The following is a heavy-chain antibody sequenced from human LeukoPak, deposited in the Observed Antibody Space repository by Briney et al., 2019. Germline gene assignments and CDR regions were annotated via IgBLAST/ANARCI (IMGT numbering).Heavy chain of an antibody. CDR1: GGTFNNYA. CDR3: ARYSSGSSPDDY. J-gene: IGHJ4*02. Sequence: GASVKVSCKASGGTFNNYAIRWVRQAPGQGLEWMGRIIPILGIANYAQKFQGRVTITADKSTSTAYMELSSLRSEDTAVYYCARYSSGSSPDDYWGQGTRVTVSS. V-gene: IGHV1-69*04. D-gene: IGHD6-19*01. CDR2: IIPILGIA.